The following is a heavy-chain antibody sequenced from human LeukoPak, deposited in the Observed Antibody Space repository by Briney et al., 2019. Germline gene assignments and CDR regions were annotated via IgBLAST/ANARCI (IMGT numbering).Heavy chain of an antibody. CDR2: LYSGGAT. V-gene: IGHV3-53*01. Sequence: GGSLRLSCEASGFDVRTNYMSWVRQAPGKGLEWVSVLYSGGATFYADSGKGRFIISRDNSKNTLFLQMNNIRVEDTAVYYCVRVRDSGGWHSSLFDYWGQGALVTVSS. CDR1: GFDVRTNY. CDR3: VRVRDSGGWHSSLFDY. J-gene: IGHJ4*02. D-gene: IGHD6-19*01.